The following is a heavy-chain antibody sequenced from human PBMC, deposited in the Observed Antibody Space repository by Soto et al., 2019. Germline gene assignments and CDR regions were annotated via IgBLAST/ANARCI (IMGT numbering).Heavy chain of an antibody. CDR2: TLYDGSNK. D-gene: IGHD6-19*01. J-gene: IGHJ4*02. CDR3: ARDRSRGWSYFDY. Sequence: QVQLVESGGGVVQPGRSLRLSCAASGFIFNNNAMHWVRQAPGKGLEWVAVTLYDGSNKYYADSVKGRFTISRDNSKNTLYLEMNSLRAEDTAVYCCARDRSRGWSYFDYWGQGTLVTVSS. V-gene: IGHV3-30*03. CDR1: GFIFNNNA.